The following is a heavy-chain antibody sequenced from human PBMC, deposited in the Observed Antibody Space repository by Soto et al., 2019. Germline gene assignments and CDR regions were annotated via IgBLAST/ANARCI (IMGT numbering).Heavy chain of an antibody. D-gene: IGHD6-13*01. CDR3: ARRERAAGTDWWFDP. Sequence: SETLSLTCAVSGGSISSGGYSWSLIRQPPGKGLEWIGYMYHSGSTYYNPSLKSRVTISIDRSKNQFSLKLSSVTAADTAVYYCARRERAAGTDWWFDPWGQGTLVTVS. CDR2: MYHSGST. V-gene: IGHV4-30-2*01. CDR1: GGSISSGGYS. J-gene: IGHJ5*02.